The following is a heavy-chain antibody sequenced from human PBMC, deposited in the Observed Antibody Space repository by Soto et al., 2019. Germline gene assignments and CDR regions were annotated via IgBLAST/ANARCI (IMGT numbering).Heavy chain of an antibody. J-gene: IGHJ5*02. V-gene: IGHV4-39*01. D-gene: IGHD3-3*01. CDR1: GGSISSGDYY. CDR3: ARRPPIFGVVITLNWFDP. CDR2: IYYSGST. Sequence: SETLSLTCTVSGGSISSGDYYWSWIRQPPGKGLEWIGSIYYSGSTYYNPSLKSRVTISVDTSKNQFSLKLSSVTAADTAVYYCARRPPIFGVVITLNWFDPWGQGTLVTVSS.